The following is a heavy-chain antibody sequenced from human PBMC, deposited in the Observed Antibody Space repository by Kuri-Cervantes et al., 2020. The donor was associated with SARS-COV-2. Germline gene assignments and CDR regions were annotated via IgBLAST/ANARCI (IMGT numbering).Heavy chain of an antibody. V-gene: IGHV4-34*01. Sequence: SDTLSLTCAVYGRSFSGYYWSWIRQPPGKGLEWIGEINHSGSTNYNPSLKSRVTISVDTSKNQFSLKLSSVTAADTAVYYCARGGMVRFFYYWGQGTLVTVSS. D-gene: IGHD3-3*01. CDR2: INHSGST. J-gene: IGHJ4*02. CDR1: GRSFSGYY. CDR3: ARGGMVRFFYY.